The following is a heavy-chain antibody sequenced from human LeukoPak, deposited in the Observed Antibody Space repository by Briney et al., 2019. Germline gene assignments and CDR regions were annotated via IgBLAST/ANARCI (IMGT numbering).Heavy chain of an antibody. V-gene: IGHV3-33*01. J-gene: IGHJ4*02. CDR1: GFTFSSYG. CDR3: ARDGSGSFDY. CDR2: IWYDGSNK. Sequence: GGSLRLSCAASGFTFSSYGIHWVRQAPGKGLEWVAVIWYDGSNKYYADSVKGRFTISRDNSKDTLYLQMNSLRAEDTAVYYCARDGSGSFDYWGQGTLVTVSS. D-gene: IGHD3-10*01.